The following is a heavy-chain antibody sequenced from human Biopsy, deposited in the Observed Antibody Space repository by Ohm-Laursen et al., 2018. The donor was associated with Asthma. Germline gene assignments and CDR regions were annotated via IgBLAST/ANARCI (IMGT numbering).Heavy chain of an antibody. J-gene: IGHJ6*02. V-gene: IGHV1-3*04. D-gene: IGHD3-9*01. CDR1: GYNFISFA. CDR3: ARTYYDFLTGQVKDVFGV. CDR2: VNTGNGDT. Sequence: GSSVKVSCKASGYNFISFAIHWVRQAPGQRLEWMGWVNTGNGDTKYSQKFQGRVTITRDTSASTAYMELRSLRSEDTATYYCARTYYDFLTGQVKDVFGVWGQGTTVTVSS.